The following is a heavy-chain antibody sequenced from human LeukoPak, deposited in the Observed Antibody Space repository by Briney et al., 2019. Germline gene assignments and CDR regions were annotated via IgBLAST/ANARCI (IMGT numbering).Heavy chain of an antibody. Sequence: PGGSLRLSCAASGFTFSSYWMSWVRQAPGKGLEWVANIKHDGSEKYYVDSVKGRFTISRDNAKNSLYLQMNSLRAEDTAVYFCAKEAGMAFDYWGQGSLVTVSS. D-gene: IGHD6-19*01. CDR3: AKEAGMAFDY. CDR1: GFTFSSYW. J-gene: IGHJ4*02. CDR2: IKHDGSEK. V-gene: IGHV3-7*01.